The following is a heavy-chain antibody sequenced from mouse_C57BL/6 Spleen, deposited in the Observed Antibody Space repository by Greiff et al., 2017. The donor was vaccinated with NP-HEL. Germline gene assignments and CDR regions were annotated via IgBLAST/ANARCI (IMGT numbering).Heavy chain of an antibody. V-gene: IGHV1-31*01. CDR3: ARGNY. CDR2: IYPYNGVS. CDR1: GYSLTGYY. Sequence: VQLKQSGPELVKPGASVKISCKASGYSLTGYYMHWVKQSHGPILDCIGYIYPYNGVSRYNHPFPVKAPLTVDKSSSTAYMELRSLTSEDSAVYYCARGNYWGQGTTLTVSS. J-gene: IGHJ2*01.